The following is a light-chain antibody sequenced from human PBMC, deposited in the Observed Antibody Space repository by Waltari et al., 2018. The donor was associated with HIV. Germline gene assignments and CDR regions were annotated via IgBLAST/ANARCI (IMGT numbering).Light chain of an antibody. V-gene: IGKV3-15*01. J-gene: IGKJ1*01. CDR1: QSVTIN. Sequence: EIVMTQSPATLSVSPGERATLSCRASQSVTINLAWYQQRPCQAPRLLISGASTRATDIPARLSGSGSGTEFTLTISSLQSEDFAVYYCQQYYNWPPTWTFGQGTRVEIK. CDR3: QQYYNWPPTWT. CDR2: GAS.